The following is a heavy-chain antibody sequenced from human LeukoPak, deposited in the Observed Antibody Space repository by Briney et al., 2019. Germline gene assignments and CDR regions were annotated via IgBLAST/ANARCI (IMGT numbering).Heavy chain of an antibody. CDR2: IYYSGST. J-gene: IGHJ4*02. CDR3: ARVRCSGGSCPTRGHFDY. V-gene: IGHV4-39*07. Sequence: SETLSLTCTVSGGSISSSSYYWGWIRQPPGKGLEWIGSIYYSGSTYYNPSLKSRVTISVDTSKNQFSLKLSSVTAADTAVYYCARVRCSGGSCPTRGHFDYWGQGTLVTVSS. D-gene: IGHD2-15*01. CDR1: GGSISSSSYY.